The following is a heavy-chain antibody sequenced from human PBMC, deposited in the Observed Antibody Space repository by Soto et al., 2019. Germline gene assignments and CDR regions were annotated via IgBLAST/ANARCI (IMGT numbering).Heavy chain of an antibody. CDR2: INPSGGST. CDR1: GYTFTSYY. D-gene: IGHD3-22*01. J-gene: IGHJ4*02. V-gene: IGHV1-46*01. CDR3: ARDHIWYYDSSGYPDY. Sequence: ASVKVSCKASGYTFTSYYMHWVRQAPGQGLEWMGIINPSGGSTSYAQKFQGRVTMTRDTSTSTVYMELSSLRSEDTAVYYCARDHIWYYDSSGYPDYWGQGTLVTVSS.